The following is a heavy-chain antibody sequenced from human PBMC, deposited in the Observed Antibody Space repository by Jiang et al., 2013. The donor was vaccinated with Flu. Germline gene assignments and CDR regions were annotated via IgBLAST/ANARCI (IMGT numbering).Heavy chain of an antibody. CDR1: GGSFSGYY. V-gene: IGHV4-34*01. CDR2: INHSGST. D-gene: IGHD3-3*01. J-gene: IGHJ2*01. CDR3: ARGDITIFGAISTSAWYFDL. Sequence: SLTCAVYGGSFSGYYWSWIRQPPGKGLEWIGEINHSGSTNYNPSLKSRVTISVDPSKNQFSLKLTSVTAADTAVYYCARGDITIFGAISTSAWYFDLWGRGTLVTVSS.